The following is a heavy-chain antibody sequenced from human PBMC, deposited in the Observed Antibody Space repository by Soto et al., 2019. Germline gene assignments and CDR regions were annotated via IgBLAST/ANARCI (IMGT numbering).Heavy chain of an antibody. CDR2: IYSGGST. D-gene: IGHD6-13*01. Sequence: PGGSLRLSCAASGFTVSSNYMSWVRQAPGKGLEWVSVIYSGGSTYYADSVKGRFPISRDNSKNTLYLQMNSLRAEDTAVYYCASCLAAAAHGDRFDPWGQGTLVTVSS. J-gene: IGHJ5*02. CDR1: GFTVSSNY. V-gene: IGHV3-53*01. CDR3: ASCLAAAAHGDRFDP.